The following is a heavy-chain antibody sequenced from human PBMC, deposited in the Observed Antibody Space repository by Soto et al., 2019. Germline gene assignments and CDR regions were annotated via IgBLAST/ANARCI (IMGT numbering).Heavy chain of an antibody. Sequence: AVKVSCKASGGTFSSYAISWVRQAPGQGLEWMGGIIPIFGTANHAQKFQGRVTITADESTSTAYMELSSLRSEDTAVYYCASLGSSGYPYHFDYWGQGTLVTVSS. V-gene: IGHV1-69*13. CDR2: IIPIFGTA. CDR3: ASLGSSGYPYHFDY. CDR1: GGTFSSYA. D-gene: IGHD3-22*01. J-gene: IGHJ4*02.